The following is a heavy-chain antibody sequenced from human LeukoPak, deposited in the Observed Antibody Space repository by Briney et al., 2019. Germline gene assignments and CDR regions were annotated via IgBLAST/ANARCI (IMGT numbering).Heavy chain of an antibody. CDR3: ATYGDYYDSSGYYFPGGLHY. Sequence: ASVKVSCKASGYTFTGYYMHWVRQAPGQGLEWMGWINPNSGGTNYAQKFQGRVTMTRDTSISTAYMELSRLRSDDTAVYYCATYGDYYDSSGYYFPGGLHYWGQGTLVTVSS. CDR1: GYTFTGYY. CDR2: INPNSGGT. V-gene: IGHV1-2*02. J-gene: IGHJ4*02. D-gene: IGHD3-22*01.